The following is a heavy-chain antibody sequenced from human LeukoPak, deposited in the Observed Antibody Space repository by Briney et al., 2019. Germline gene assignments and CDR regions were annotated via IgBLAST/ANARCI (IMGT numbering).Heavy chain of an antibody. V-gene: IGHV1-69*13. Sequence: SVKVSCKASGGTFSSYAISWVRQAPGQGLEWMGGIIPIFGTANYAQKFQGRVTITADESTSTAYMELSSLRSEDTAVYYCASPLTERYDFWSGSAQASYYYYMDVWGKGTTVTVSS. D-gene: IGHD3-3*01. CDR2: IIPIFGTA. J-gene: IGHJ6*03. CDR1: GGTFSSYA. CDR3: ASPLTERYDFWSGSAQASYYYYMDV.